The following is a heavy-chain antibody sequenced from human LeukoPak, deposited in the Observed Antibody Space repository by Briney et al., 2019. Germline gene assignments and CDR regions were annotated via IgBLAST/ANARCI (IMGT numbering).Heavy chain of an antibody. CDR3: AKERQWRVYYYYYMDV. D-gene: IGHD6-19*01. V-gene: IGHV3-33*06. J-gene: IGHJ6*03. Sequence: QPGGSLRLSCAASGFTFSSYGMHWVRQAPGKGLEWVAVIWYDGSNKYYADSVKSRFTISRDNSKNTLYLQMNSLRAEDTAVYYCAKERQWRVYYYYYMDVWGKGTTVTVSS. CDR1: GFTFSSYG. CDR2: IWYDGSNK.